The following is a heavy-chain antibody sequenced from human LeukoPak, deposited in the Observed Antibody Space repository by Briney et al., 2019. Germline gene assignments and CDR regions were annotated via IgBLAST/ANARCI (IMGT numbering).Heavy chain of an antibody. J-gene: IGHJ4*02. CDR3: ARDVERNYFDY. Sequence: ASVKVSCKASGYTFPNYGISWVRQAPGQGLEWMRWISAYNGNTNHAQKLQGRVTMTTDTSTSTAYMELRSLRSDDTAVYYCARDVERNYFDYWGRGTLVTVSS. V-gene: IGHV1-18*01. CDR2: ISAYNGNT. CDR1: GYTFPNYG.